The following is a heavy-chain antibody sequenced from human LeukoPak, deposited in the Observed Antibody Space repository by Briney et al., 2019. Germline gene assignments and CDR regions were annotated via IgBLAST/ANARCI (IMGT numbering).Heavy chain of an antibody. D-gene: IGHD6-19*01. V-gene: IGHV3-13*04. Sequence: GGSLRLSCAGSGFTFSSYDMHWVRQATGKGLEWVSAIGTAGDTNYPGSVKGRFTISRENAKNSLYLQMNSLRAGDTAVYYCARAGGSSGWYALGYWGQGTLVTVSS. J-gene: IGHJ4*02. CDR3: ARAGGSSGWYALGY. CDR1: GFTFSSYD. CDR2: IGTAGDT.